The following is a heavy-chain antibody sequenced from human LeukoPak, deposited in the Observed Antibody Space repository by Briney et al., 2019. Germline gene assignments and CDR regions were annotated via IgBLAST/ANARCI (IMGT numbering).Heavy chain of an antibody. CDR2: ISSSSSYI. V-gene: IGHV3-21*01. CDR1: GFTFSSYS. D-gene: IGHD3-22*01. J-gene: IGHJ6*02. Sequence: GGSLRLSCAASGFTFSSYSMNWVRQAPGKGLEWVSSISSSSSYIYYADSVKGRFTISRDNAKNSLYLQMNSLRAEDTAAYYCARDSLSDSSGYYYVDYYYGMDVWGQGTTVTVSS. CDR3: ARDSLSDSSGYYYVDYYYGMDV.